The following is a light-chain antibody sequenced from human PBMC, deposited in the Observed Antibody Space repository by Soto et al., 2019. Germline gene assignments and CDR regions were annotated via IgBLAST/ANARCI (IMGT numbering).Light chain of an antibody. CDR3: AACDDNLSGWV. CDR1: RSNIGSNY. CDR2: SNN. J-gene: IGLJ3*02. V-gene: IGLV1-47*02. Sequence: QSVLTQPPSASATPGQRVSISCSGIRSNIGSNYVYWYQQLPGAAPRLLMYSNNQRPSGVPGRFSVSKSGTSASLAISGLRSKDEADYYCAACDDNLSGWVFGGGTKLTVL.